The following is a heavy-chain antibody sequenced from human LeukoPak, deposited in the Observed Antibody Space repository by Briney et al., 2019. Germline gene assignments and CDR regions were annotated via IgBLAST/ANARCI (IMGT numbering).Heavy chain of an antibody. V-gene: IGHV3-23*01. CDR1: GFTFRICA. Sequence: TGGSLRLFCAASGFTFRICAVSWARRARGGGVEWVSAICGSGGSTYYAGSVKGRFTNSRDKYKKTLYLQMNSLRDEDTAVYYCAKDPVGGGHDPTYYFDYWGQGTLVTGSS. D-gene: IGHD5-12*01. CDR2: ICGSGGST. J-gene: IGHJ4*02. CDR3: AKDPVGGGHDPTYYFDY.